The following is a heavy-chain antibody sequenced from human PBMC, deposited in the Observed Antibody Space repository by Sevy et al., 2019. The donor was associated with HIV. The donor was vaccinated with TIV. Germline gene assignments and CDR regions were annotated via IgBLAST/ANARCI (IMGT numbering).Heavy chain of an antibody. CDR2: ISAYNGNT. J-gene: IGHJ6*02. CDR3: ARAFGYCSSTSCSYYGMDV. D-gene: IGHD2-2*01. Sequence: ASVKVSCKASGYTFTSYGISWVRQAPGQGLEWMGWISAYNGNTNYVQKLQGRVTMTTDTSTSTAYMELRSLRSDDTAVYYCARAFGYCSSTSCSYYGMDVWGQGTTVTVSS. CDR1: GYTFTSYG. V-gene: IGHV1-18*01.